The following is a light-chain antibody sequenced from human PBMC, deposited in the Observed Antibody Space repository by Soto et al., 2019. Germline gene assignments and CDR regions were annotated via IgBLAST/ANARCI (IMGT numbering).Light chain of an antibody. Sequence: EIVLTQSPATLSLSPGERATLSCRASQSVSSYLAWYQQKPGQAPRLLIYDASNRATGLPARFSGSGSGTDFPLTISNLEPEDFAVYYCQQRSNWPPLTFGGGTKVEIK. CDR2: DAS. J-gene: IGKJ4*01. CDR3: QQRSNWPPLT. CDR1: QSVSSY. V-gene: IGKV3-11*01.